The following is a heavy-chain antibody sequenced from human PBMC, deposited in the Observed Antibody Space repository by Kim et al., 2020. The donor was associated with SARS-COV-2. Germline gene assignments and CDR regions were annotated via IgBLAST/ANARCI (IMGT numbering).Heavy chain of an antibody. Sequence: SETLSLTCAVYGGSSSGYYWSWIRQPPGKGLEWIGEINHSGSTNYNPSLKSRVTISVDTSKNQFSLKLSSVTAADTAVYYCARGSRNPYCSSTSCSRRY. V-gene: IGHV4-34*01. CDR3: ARGSRNPYCSSTSCSRRY. D-gene: IGHD2-2*01. CDR2: INHSGST. CDR1: GGSSSGYY. J-gene: IGHJ2*01.